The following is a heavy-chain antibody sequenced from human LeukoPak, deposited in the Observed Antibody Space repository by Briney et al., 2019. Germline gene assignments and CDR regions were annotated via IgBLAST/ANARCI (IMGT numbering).Heavy chain of an antibody. V-gene: IGHV3-23*01. Sequence: GGSLRLSCEASGFTFSSYAMGWVRQAPGKGLEWVSVTSESGGSTHYADSVKGRFTIYRDNSKNTLYLQMNSLRAEDTAVYYCAKDPSIPGLGELFSPLLYYFDYWGQGTLVTVSS. D-gene: IGHD3-16*01. CDR3: AKDPSIPGLGELFSPLLYYFDY. CDR1: GFTFSSYA. J-gene: IGHJ4*02. CDR2: TSESGGST.